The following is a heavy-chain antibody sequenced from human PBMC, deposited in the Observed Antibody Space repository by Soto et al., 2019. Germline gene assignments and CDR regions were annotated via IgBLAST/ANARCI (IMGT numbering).Heavy chain of an antibody. Sequence: QLQLQESGPGLVKSSETLFLTCTVSGGSISKSNYFWGWIRQAPGKGLEWIASILYSGTTSYNSSLKSRVAISVDTSKNQFSLELNSVTAADTAVYYCARLGWGNGDSDYWGQGTLVTVSS. CDR2: ILYSGTT. CDR1: GGSISKSNYF. D-gene: IGHD2-21*01. CDR3: ARLGWGNGDSDY. V-gene: IGHV4-39*01. J-gene: IGHJ4*02.